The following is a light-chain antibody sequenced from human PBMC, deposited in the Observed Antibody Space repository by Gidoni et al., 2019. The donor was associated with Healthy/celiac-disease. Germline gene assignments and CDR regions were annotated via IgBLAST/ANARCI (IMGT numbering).Light chain of an antibody. Sequence: DXKMTQSPSSLSASVEDRVTITCRASQSISSYLNWYQQKPGKAPKLLIYAASSLQSGVPSRFSGSGSGTDFTLTISSLQPEDFATYYCQQSYSTLLTFGGGTKVEIK. CDR1: QSISSY. CDR2: AAS. CDR3: QQSYSTLLT. J-gene: IGKJ4*01. V-gene: IGKV1-39*01.